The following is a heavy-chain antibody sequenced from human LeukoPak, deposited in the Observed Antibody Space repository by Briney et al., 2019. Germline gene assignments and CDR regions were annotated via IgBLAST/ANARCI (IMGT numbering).Heavy chain of an antibody. J-gene: IGHJ4*02. CDR3: ARGMTYYGSGSGYFDY. Sequence: SVKVSCKASGGTFSSYAISWVRQAPGQGLEWMGGIIPIFGTANYAQKFQGRVTITADESTSTAYMELSSLRSEDTAVYYCARGMTYYGSGSGYFDYWGQGTLVTVSS. CDR1: GGTFSSYA. V-gene: IGHV1-69*13. CDR2: IIPIFGTA. D-gene: IGHD3-10*01.